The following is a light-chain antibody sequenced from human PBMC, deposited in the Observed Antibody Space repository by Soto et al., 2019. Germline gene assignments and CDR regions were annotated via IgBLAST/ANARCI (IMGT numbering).Light chain of an antibody. CDR2: GAS. V-gene: IGKV3-20*01. CDR1: QSVSSSY. Sequence: IGLTQSPGILSLSPGERATLSCRASQSVSSSYLAWYQQRPGQAPRLLIYGASRRATGIPDRFSGSGSGTDFPRTISRLEAEDFAVYYCKQYGSSLGTFGQGTKVEIK. CDR3: KQYGSSLGT. J-gene: IGKJ1*01.